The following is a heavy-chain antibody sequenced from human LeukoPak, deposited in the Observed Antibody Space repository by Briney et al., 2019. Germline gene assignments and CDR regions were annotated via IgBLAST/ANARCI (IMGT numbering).Heavy chain of an antibody. J-gene: IGHJ4*02. Sequence: GASVKVSCKASGYTFTGHYMHWVRQAPGQGLEWMGRINPNSGGTNYAQKFQGRVTMTRDTSISTAYMELSRLRSDDTAVYYCARDRYDFWSGYYSYFDYWGQGTLVTVSS. CDR3: ARDRYDFWSGYYSYFDY. V-gene: IGHV1-2*06. CDR1: GYTFTGHY. D-gene: IGHD3-3*01. CDR2: INPNSGGT.